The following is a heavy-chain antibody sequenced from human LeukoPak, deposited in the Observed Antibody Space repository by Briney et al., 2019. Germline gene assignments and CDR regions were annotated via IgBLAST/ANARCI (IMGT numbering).Heavy chain of an antibody. J-gene: IGHJ4*02. CDR1: GGTFSSYA. V-gene: IGHV1-69*13. D-gene: IGHD6-13*01. Sequence: SVKVSCKASGGTFSSYAISWVRQAPGQGLEWMGGIIPIFGTANYAQKFQGRVTITADESTSTAYMELSSLRSEDTAVYYCAREKIAAAGASDYWGQGTLVTVSS. CDR2: IIPIFGTA. CDR3: AREKIAAAGASDY.